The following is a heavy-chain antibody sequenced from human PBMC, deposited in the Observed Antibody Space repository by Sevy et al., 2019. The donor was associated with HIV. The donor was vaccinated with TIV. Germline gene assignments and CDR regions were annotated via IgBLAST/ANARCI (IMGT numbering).Heavy chain of an antibody. J-gene: IGHJ3*02. D-gene: IGHD3-10*01. CDR2: IGNDGSNK. CDR3: TNDIIMVRGVSRHT. Sequence: GGSLRLSCAASGLTFRSYDMFWVRQAPGKGLEWVAVIGNDGSNKQYADSVKGRFTISRDNSKNTLYLQMNNLRDDDTAMDYGTNDIIMVRGVSRHTWGQGTMVTVSS. V-gene: IGHV3-33*06. CDR1: GLTFRSYD.